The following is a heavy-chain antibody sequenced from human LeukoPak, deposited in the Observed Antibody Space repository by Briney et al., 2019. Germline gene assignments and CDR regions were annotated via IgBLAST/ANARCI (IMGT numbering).Heavy chain of an antibody. D-gene: IGHD5-12*01. CDR1: GFTFSSYA. Sequence: QPGGSLRLSCAASGFTFSSYAMHWVRQAPGKGLEWVAVISYDGSNKYYADSVKGRFTISRDNSKNTLYLQMNSLRAEDTAVYYCARAAAPRLGYYYYYMDVWGKGTTVTVSS. CDR3: ARAAAPRLGYYYYYMDV. V-gene: IGHV3-30*04. J-gene: IGHJ6*03. CDR2: ISYDGSNK.